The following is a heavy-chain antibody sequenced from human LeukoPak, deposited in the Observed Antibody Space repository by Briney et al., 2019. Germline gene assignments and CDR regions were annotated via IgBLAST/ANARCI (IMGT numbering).Heavy chain of an antibody. CDR3: AKDRGGHFDY. CDR2: INSDGSWT. D-gene: IGHD3-10*01. Sequence: SGGSLRLSCAASGNYWMHWVRQAPGKGLVWVSHINSDGSWTSYADSVKGRFTISKDNAKNTVYLQMNSLRAEDTAVYYCAKDRGGHFDYWGQGTLVTVSS. J-gene: IGHJ4*02. CDR1: GNYW. V-gene: IGHV3-74*01.